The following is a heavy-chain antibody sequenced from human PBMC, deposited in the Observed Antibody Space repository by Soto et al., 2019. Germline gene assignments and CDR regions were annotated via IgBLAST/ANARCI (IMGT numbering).Heavy chain of an antibody. CDR1: GGSTTYYY. CDR2: IYYTGST. J-gene: IGHJ4*02. CDR3: ANGWGPGGIVVDY. D-gene: IGHD3-22*01. Sequence: QVQLQESGPGLVKPSETLSLTCTVSGGSTTYYYWSWFRQAPGKGLEWLGYIYYTGSTNYNPSLKSRLPMSVDSSESQCAGNLTSVTAEHTAVYYCANGWGPGGIVVDYWGQGALVIVSS. V-gene: IGHV4-59*01.